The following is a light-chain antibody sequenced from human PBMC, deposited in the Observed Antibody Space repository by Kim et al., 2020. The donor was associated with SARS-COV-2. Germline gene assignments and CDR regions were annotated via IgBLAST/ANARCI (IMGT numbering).Light chain of an antibody. J-gene: IGKJ4*01. CDR1: QGISNY. CDR3: QKYNSAPP. Sequence: SASVGDRVTITCRASQGISNYLAWYQQKPGKVPKLLIYAASTLQSGVPSRFSGSGSGTDFTLTISSLQPEDVATDYCQKYNSAPPFGGGTKVEIK. V-gene: IGKV1-27*01. CDR2: AAS.